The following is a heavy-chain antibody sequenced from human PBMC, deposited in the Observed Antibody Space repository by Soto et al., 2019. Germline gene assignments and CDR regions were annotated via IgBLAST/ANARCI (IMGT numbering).Heavy chain of an antibody. J-gene: IGHJ4*02. CDR3: ARGQEGIVATH. CDR1: GGSLSGYY. D-gene: IGHD5-12*01. CDR2: IKDGGGT. V-gene: IGHV4-34*01. Sequence: QVQLQQWGAGLLKPSETLSLTCAVNGGSLSGYYWSWIRQPPGKGLEWIGEIKDGGGTNYSPSLRGRVTISADTSKNQFSLRLNSVTAADTAVYFCARGQEGIVATHWDQGTLVTVSS.